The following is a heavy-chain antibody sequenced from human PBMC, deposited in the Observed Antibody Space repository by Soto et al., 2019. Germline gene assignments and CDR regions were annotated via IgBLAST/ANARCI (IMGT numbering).Heavy chain of an antibody. J-gene: IGHJ1*01. Sequence: ASVKVSCKASGYTFTSYGISWVRQAPGQGLEWMGWISAYNGNTNYAQKLQGRVTMTTDTSTSTAYMELRSLRSDDTAVYYCVLSPHSSRCHFYHWGRGSXVPVSS. D-gene: IGHD6-13*01. CDR3: VLSPHSSRCHFYH. CDR2: ISAYNGNT. CDR1: GYTFTSYG. V-gene: IGHV1-18*01.